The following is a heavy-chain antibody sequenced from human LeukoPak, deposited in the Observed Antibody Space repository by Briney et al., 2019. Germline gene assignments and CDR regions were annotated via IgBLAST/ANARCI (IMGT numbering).Heavy chain of an antibody. V-gene: IGHV4-34*01. D-gene: IGHD1-26*01. CDR2: INH. Sequence: SETLSLTCAVYGGSFSGYYWSWIRQPPGKGLEWIGEINHNPSLKSRVTISVDTSKNQFSLKLSSVTATDTAVYYCARVGATGPTFDYWGQGTLVTVSS. J-gene: IGHJ4*02. CDR3: ARVGATGPTFDY. CDR1: GGSFSGYY.